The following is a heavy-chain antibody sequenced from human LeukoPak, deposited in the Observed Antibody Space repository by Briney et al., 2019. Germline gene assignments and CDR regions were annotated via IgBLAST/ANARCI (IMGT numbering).Heavy chain of an antibody. V-gene: IGHV4-34*01. J-gene: IGHJ4*02. CDR1: GGSFSGYY. D-gene: IGHD2-2*01. CDR2: INHSGST. CDR3: ARSPTVSVGYCSSVTCQADY. Sequence: SETLSLTCAVYGGSFSGYYWSWIRQPPGKGLEWIGEINHSGSTNYNPSLKSRVTISVDTSKNQFSLELSSVTAADTAVYYCARSPTVSVGYCSSVTCQADYWGQGTLVTVSS.